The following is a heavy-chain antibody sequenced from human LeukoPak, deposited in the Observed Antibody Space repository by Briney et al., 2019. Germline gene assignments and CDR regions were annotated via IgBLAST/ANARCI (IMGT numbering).Heavy chain of an antibody. CDR2: IYHSGST. V-gene: IGHV4-30-2*01. CDR3: ARINRLAYGQQSDYFDY. Sequence: SETLSLTCTVSGGSISSGGYYWSWIRQPPGKGLEWIGYIYHSGSTYYNPSLKSRVTISVDRSKNQFSLKLSSVTAADTAVYYCARINRLAYGQQSDYFDYWGQGTLVTVSS. J-gene: IGHJ4*02. CDR1: GGSISSGGYY. D-gene: IGHD3-10*01.